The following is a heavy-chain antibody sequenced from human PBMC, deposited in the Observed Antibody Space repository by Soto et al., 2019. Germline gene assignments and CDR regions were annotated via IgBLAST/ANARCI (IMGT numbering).Heavy chain of an antibody. CDR1: RSSLTLYW. D-gene: IGHD3-3*01. CDR2: IYPGDSDT. V-gene: IGHV5-51*01. CDR3: ARHGHDFCSGYSPSEYGMDG. Sequence: PGECLQRSCNRSRSSLTLYWNSWVLQMPGKGLEWMGIIYPGDSDTRYSPSFQGQVTISADKSISTAYLQWSSLKASDTAMYYCARHGHDFCSGYSPSEYGMDGWGQGAAVTVS. J-gene: IGHJ6*02.